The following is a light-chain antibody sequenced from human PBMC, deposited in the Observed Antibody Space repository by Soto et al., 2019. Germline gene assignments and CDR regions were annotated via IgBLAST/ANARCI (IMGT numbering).Light chain of an antibody. V-gene: IGKV1-33*01. Sequence: DIQMTQSPSSLSASAGDRVTITCQASQDSSNHLNWYQQKPGKAPKLLINDASNLETGVPSRFSGSGSGTDFTLTISSLQPEDIATYYCQQYVNALSFGGGTKVEIK. CDR2: DAS. J-gene: IGKJ4*01. CDR1: QDSSNH. CDR3: QQYVNALS.